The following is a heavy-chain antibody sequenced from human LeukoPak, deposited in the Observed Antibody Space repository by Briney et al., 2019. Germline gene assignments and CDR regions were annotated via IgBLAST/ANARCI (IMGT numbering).Heavy chain of an antibody. CDR3: ARAFNYYDSSGYYPMGDAFDI. CDR1: GFTFSSYS. V-gene: IGHV3-21*01. D-gene: IGHD3-22*01. CDR2: ISSSSSYI. J-gene: IGHJ3*02. Sequence: GGSLRLSCAASGFTFSSYSMNWVRQAPGKGLEWVSSISSSSSYIYYADSVKGRFTISRDNAKNSLYLQMNSLRAEDTAVYYCARAFNYYDSSGYYPMGDAFDIWGQGTMVTVSS.